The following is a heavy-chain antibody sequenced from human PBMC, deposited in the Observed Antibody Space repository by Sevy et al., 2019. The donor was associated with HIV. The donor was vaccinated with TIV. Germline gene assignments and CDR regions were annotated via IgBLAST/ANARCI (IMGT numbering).Heavy chain of an antibody. Sequence: GGSLRLSCGASGFTFSGYAMTWVRQAPGKGLEWVSSISGSGRSTYYAESVRGRFTISRDNSRNTLYLQMNSLRAEDTAIYYCAKWLHEMATTPFDSWGQGTLVTVSS. V-gene: IGHV3-23*01. CDR3: AKWLHEMATTPFDS. CDR1: GFTFSGYA. D-gene: IGHD5-12*01. CDR2: ISGSGRST. J-gene: IGHJ4*02.